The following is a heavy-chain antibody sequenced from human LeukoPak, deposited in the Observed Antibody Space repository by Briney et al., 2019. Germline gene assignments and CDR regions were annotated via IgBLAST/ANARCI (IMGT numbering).Heavy chain of an antibody. CDR2: IRYDGSNK. CDR1: GFTFSSYG. CDR3: AKDRFPGSGYGYFDY. V-gene: IGHV3-30*02. D-gene: IGHD3-22*01. J-gene: IGHJ4*02. Sequence: SGGSLRLSCAASGFTFSSYGMHWVRQAPGKGLEWVAFIRYDGSNKYYADSVKGRFTISRDNSKNTLYLQMNSLRAEDTAVYYCAKDRFPGSGYGYFDYWGQGTLVTVSS.